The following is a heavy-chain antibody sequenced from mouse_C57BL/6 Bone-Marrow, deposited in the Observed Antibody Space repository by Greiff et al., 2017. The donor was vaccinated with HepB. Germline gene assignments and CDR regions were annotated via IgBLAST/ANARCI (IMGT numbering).Heavy chain of an antibody. CDR3: ARAVEYYGSSY. V-gene: IGHV1-81*01. J-gene: IGHJ2*01. Sequence: VQVVESGAELARPGASVKLSCKASGYTFTSYGISWVKQRTGQGLEWIGEIYPRSGNTYYNEKFKGKATLTADKSSSTAYMELRSLTSEDSAVYFCARAVEYYGSSYWGQGTTLTVSS. D-gene: IGHD1-1*01. CDR2: IYPRSGNT. CDR1: GYTFTSYG.